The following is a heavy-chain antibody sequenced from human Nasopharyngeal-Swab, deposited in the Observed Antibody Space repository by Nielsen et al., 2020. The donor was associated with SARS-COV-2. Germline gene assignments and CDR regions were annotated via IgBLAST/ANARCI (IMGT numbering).Heavy chain of an antibody. CDR1: GFTFSTYW. J-gene: IGHJ4*02. D-gene: IGHD3-10*01. Sequence: GESLKISCAASGFTFSTYWMHWVRQAPGKGLVWVSGISWNGNIRGHADSVKGRFTISRDNAQNSLYLQMNSLRAEDTAIYYCATDRDNYGSGTFDYWGQGTLVTVAS. CDR2: ISWNGNIR. CDR3: ATDRDNYGSGTFDY. V-gene: IGHV3-74*01.